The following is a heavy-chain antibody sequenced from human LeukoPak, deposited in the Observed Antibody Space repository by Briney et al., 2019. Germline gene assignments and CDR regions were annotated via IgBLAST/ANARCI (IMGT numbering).Heavy chain of an antibody. J-gene: IGHJ3*02. V-gene: IGHV4-34*01. CDR2: INHSGST. Sequence: TSETLSLTCAVYGGSFSGYYWSGIRQPPGKGLEWIGEINHSGSTNYNPSLKSRVTISVDTSKNQFSLKLSSVTAADTAVYYRAREIRYFDWLFQRHDAFDIWGQGTMVTVSS. CDR1: GGSFSGYY. D-gene: IGHD3-9*01. CDR3: AREIRYFDWLFQRHDAFDI.